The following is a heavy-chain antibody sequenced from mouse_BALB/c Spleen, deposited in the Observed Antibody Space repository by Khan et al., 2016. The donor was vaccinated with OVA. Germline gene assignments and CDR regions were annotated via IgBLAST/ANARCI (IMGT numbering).Heavy chain of an antibody. D-gene: IGHD1-1*01. CDR3: ARGGFGSPFAY. CDR2: VNPNNGGT. V-gene: IGHV1-18*01. Sequence: EVQLPESGPELVKPGASVKIPCQASGYTFTDYNMDWVKQSHGKSLEWIGDVNPNNGGTIYNQKFKGKATLTVDKSSSPTYMALRSLTSEDTAVYYCARGGFGSPFAYWGQGTLVTVSA. J-gene: IGHJ3*01. CDR1: GYTFTDYN.